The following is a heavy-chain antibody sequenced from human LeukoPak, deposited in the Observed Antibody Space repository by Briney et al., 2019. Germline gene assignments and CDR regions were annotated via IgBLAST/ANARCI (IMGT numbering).Heavy chain of an antibody. CDR1: GFTFDDYG. V-gene: IGHV3-20*04. J-gene: IGHJ4*02. CDR3: AKDRSGWRGDFDY. D-gene: IGHD6-19*01. CDR2: INWNGGST. Sequence: GGSLRLSCAASGFTFDDYGMSWVRQAPGKGLEWVSGINWNGGSTGYADSVKGRFTISRDNAKNSLYLQMNSLRAEDTAVYYCAKDRSGWRGDFDYWGQGTLVTVSS.